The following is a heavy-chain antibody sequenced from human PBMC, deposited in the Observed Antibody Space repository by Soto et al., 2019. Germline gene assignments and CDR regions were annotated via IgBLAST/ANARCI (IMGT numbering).Heavy chain of an antibody. V-gene: IGHV3-64D*06. D-gene: IGHD6-19*01. CDR2: ISSNGGST. Sequence: PGRSMRLSCAAFGFTYSSYAMHWVRQAPGKGLEYVSAISSNGGSTYYADSVKGRFTISRDNSKNTLYLQMSSLRADDTAVYYCVSGGQWLAFDIWGQGTMVTVSS. J-gene: IGHJ3*02. CDR1: GFTYSSYA. CDR3: VSGGQWLAFDI.